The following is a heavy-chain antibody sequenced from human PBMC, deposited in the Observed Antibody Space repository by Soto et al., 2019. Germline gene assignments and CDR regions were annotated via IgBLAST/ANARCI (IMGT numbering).Heavy chain of an antibody. J-gene: IGHJ6*02. CDR2: IIPIFGTA. V-gene: IGHV1-69*13. Sequence: GASVKVSCKASGGTFSSYAISWVRQAPGQGLEWMGGIIPIFGTANYAQKFQGRVTITADESTSTAYMELSSLRSEDTAVYYCALGQGLDYYYYYGMDVWGQGTTVTVSS. CDR1: GGTFSSYA. CDR3: ALGQGLDYYYYYGMDV.